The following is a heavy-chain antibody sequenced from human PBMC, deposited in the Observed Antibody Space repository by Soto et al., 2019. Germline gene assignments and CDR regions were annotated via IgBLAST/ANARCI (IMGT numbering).Heavy chain of an antibody. V-gene: IGHV4-59*01. CDR3: ARSRAYYYDSSGYRAKYYFDY. CDR1: GGSISSYY. J-gene: IGHJ4*02. D-gene: IGHD3-22*01. Sequence: KTSETLSLTCTVSGGSISSYYWSWIRQPPGKGLEWIGYIYYSGSTNYNPSLKSRVTISVDTSKNQFSLKLSSVTAADTAVYYCARSRAYYYDSSGYRAKYYFDYWGQGTLVTVSS. CDR2: IYYSGST.